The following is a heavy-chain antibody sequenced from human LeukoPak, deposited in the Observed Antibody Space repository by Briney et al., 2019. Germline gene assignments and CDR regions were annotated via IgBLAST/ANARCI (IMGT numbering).Heavy chain of an antibody. CDR3: ARAVGYCSSTSCRNWFDP. CDR1: GGTFSSYA. CDR2: IIPIFGTA. V-gene: IGHV1-69*05. D-gene: IGHD2-2*01. J-gene: IGHJ5*02. Sequence: SAKVSCKASGGTFSSYAISWVRQAPGQGLEWMGGIIPIFGTANYAQKFQGRVTITTDESTSTAYMELSSLRSEDTAVYYCARAVGYCSSTSCRNWFDPWGQGTLVTVSS.